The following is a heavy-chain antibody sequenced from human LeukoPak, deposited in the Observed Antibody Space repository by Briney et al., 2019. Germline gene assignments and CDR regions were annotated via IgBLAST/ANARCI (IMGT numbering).Heavy chain of an antibody. D-gene: IGHD5-24*01. CDR3: AREFGHNRWYFDY. Sequence: GRSLGLSCAASGFTFRTYSIHRVRQAPGKGLEWVTVVSADGRTQLYSDSVKGRFTVSRDNSLNTLHLQMNSLKTEDTAVYYCAREFGHNRWYFDYWGQGALVTVSS. CDR1: GFTFRTYS. J-gene: IGHJ4*02. CDR2: VSADGRTQ. V-gene: IGHV3-30*03.